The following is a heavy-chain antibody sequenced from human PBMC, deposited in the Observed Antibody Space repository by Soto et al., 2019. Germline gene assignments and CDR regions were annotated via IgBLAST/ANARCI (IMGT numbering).Heavy chain of an antibody. CDR3: ATSPSGSPNY. CDR2: IGSSSSYI. D-gene: IGHD1-26*01. J-gene: IGHJ4*02. Sequence: GGSLRLSCAASGFTFSSYSMNWVRQAPGKGLEWVSSIGSSSSYIYYADSVKGRFTISRDNAKNSLYLQMNSLRAEDTAVYYCATSPSGSPNYWGQGTLVTVSS. CDR1: GFTFSSYS. V-gene: IGHV3-21*01.